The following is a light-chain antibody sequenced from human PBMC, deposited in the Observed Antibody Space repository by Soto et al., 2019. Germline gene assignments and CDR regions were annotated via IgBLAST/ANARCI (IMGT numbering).Light chain of an antibody. CDR3: QSYDSSLSGSV. J-gene: IGLJ3*02. CDR1: SSNIGAGYD. Sequence: QSVLTQPPSVCGAPGQRVTISCTGSSSNIGAGYDVHWYQQLPGTAPKHLIYGNNNRPSGVPDRFSGSKSGTSASLAITGLQAEDEADYYCQSYDSSLSGSVFGGGTKLTVL. V-gene: IGLV1-40*01. CDR2: GNN.